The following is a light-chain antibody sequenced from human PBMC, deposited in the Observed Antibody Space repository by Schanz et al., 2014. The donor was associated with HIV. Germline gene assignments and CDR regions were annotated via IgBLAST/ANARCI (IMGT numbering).Light chain of an antibody. J-gene: IGLJ2*01. CDR1: SSNIGAGYD. CDR3: QSFDKSVSAVV. CDR2: DDK. Sequence: QSVLTQPPSVSGAPGQRVTISCTGSSSNIGAGYDVHWYQQFTGRAPKLLIFDDKNRPSGVPDRYSGSKSDTSASLAITGLQAEDEANYYCQSFDKSVSAVVFGGGTKVTVL. V-gene: IGLV1-40*01.